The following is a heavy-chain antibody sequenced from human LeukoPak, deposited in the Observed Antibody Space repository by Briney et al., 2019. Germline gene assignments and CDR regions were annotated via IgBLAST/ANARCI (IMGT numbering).Heavy chain of an antibody. D-gene: IGHD2-15*01. CDR2: INPNSGGT. CDR3: ARFGGYCSDGSCYPVDY. Sequence: ASVKVSCKASGYTFTGYYMHWVRQAPGQGLEWMGRINPNSGGTNYAQKFQGRVTMTRETSISTAYMELSRLRSDDTAVYYCARFGGYCSDGSCYPVDYWGQGTLVTVSS. V-gene: IGHV1-2*06. J-gene: IGHJ4*02. CDR1: GYTFTGYY.